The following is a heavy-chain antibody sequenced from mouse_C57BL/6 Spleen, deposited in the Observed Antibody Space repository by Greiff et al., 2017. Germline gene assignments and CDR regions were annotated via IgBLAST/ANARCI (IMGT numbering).Heavy chain of an antibody. Sequence: QVQLQQPGAELVMPGASVKLSCKASGYTFTSYWMHWVKQRPGQGLEWIGELDPSDSYTNYHQKFQGKSTWTVDKSSSTAYMQLSSLTSEDSAVYYCARSDYGSSYNYAMDYWGQGTSVTVSS. CDR2: LDPSDSYT. J-gene: IGHJ4*01. V-gene: IGHV1-69*01. CDR1: GYTFTSYW. D-gene: IGHD1-1*01. CDR3: ARSDYGSSYNYAMDY.